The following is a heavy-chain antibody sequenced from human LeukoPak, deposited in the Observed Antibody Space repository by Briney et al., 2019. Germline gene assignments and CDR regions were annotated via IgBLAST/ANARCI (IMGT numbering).Heavy chain of an antibody. CDR2: IYYSGST. J-gene: IGHJ3*02. D-gene: IGHD2-21*02. CDR1: GGSISSGDYY. CDR3: ARDGGGDYYAFDI. Sequence: SETLSLTCTVSGGSISSGDYYWSWIRQPPGKGLEWIGYIYYSGSTYYNPSLKSRVTISVDTSKNQFFLKLSSVTAADTAVYYCARDGGGDYYAFDIWGQGTMVTVSS. V-gene: IGHV4-30-4*01.